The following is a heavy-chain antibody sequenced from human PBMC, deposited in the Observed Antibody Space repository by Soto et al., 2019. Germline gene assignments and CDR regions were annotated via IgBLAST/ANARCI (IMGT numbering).Heavy chain of an antibody. D-gene: IGHD2-21*01. CDR2: ISGSGGST. V-gene: IGHV3-23*01. J-gene: IGHJ4*02. Sequence: EVQLLESGGGLVQPGGSLRLSCAASGFTFSNYAMSWVRQAPGKGLEWVSVISGSGGSTYYADSVKGRFTISRDNSKNPLNLKMKALEAEDRAEYYGGKVLVVIVAGGDYFAHWAKGPLVTVSS. CDR3: GKVLVVIVAGGDYFAH. CDR1: GFTFSNYA.